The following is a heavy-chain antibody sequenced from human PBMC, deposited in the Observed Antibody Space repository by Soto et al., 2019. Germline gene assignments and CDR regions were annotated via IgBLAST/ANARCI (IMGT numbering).Heavy chain of an antibody. J-gene: IGHJ6*02. CDR1: GGSISSSSYY. V-gene: IGHV4-39*01. CDR3: ARLDSSQRRGIYYYYYGMDV. Sequence: SETLSLTCTVSGGSISSSSYYWGWIRQPPGKGLEWIGSIYYSGSTYYNPSLKSRVTISVDTSKNQFSLKLSSVTAADTAVYYCARLDSSQRRGIYYYYYGMDVWGQGTTVTVSS. CDR2: IYYSGST. D-gene: IGHD6-13*01.